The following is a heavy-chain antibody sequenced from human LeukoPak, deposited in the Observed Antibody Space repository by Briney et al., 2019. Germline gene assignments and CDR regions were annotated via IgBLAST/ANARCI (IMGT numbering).Heavy chain of an antibody. J-gene: IGHJ4*02. CDR1: GFTFSDYA. Sequence: EPGGSLRLSCAASGFTFSDYAMSWIRQAPGQGLEWVSYISRSGDTIDYADSVKGRFSISRDNAKNSLYLQMNSLRAEDTAVYYCAGYHWNSGVVYWGQGTLVTVSS. D-gene: IGHD1-7*01. CDR3: AGYHWNSGVVY. CDR2: ISRSGDTI. V-gene: IGHV3-11*01.